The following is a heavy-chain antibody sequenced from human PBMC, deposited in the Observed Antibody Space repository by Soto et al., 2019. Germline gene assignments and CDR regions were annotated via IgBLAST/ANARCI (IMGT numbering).Heavy chain of an antibody. CDR1: GGSISSYY. J-gene: IGHJ6*02. CDR2: IYYSGST. Sequence: SETLSLTCTVSGGSISSYYWSWIRQPPGKGLEWIGYIYYSGSTNYNPSLKSRVTISVDTSKNQFSLKLSSVTAANTAVYHCARAAGTKAYYYYYGMDVWGQGTTVTVSS. V-gene: IGHV4-59*01. CDR3: ARAAGTKAYYYYYGMDV. D-gene: IGHD1-1*01.